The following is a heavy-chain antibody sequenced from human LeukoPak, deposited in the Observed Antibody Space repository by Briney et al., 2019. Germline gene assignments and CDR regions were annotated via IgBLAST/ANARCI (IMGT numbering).Heavy chain of an antibody. V-gene: IGHV3-23*01. Sequence: TGGSPRLSCAASGFTFSSYAMSWVRQAPGKGLEWVSTITGSSRSTYYADSVRGRFTISRDNAKNSIYLQMDSLRVEDTAIYYCARDSVDDLLDYWGQGTPVTVSS. CDR2: ITGSSRST. CDR3: ARDSVDDLLDY. CDR1: GFTFSSYA. J-gene: IGHJ4*02.